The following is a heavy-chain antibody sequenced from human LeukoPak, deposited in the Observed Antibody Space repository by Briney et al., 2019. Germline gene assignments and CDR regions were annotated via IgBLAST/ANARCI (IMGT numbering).Heavy chain of an antibody. V-gene: IGHV3-11*01. Sequence: KPGGSLRLSCAASGFTFSDYYMSWIRQAPGKGLEWVSSISGGSRTINYADSVKGRFTTSRGNAKNSLFLQVNSLRAEDTAVYYCARAGQSDYWGQGTLVTVSS. CDR1: GFTFSDYY. CDR3: ARAGQSDY. CDR2: ISGGSRTI. J-gene: IGHJ4*02.